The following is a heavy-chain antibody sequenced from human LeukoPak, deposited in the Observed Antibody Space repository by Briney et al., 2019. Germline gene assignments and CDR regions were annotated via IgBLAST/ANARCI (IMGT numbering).Heavy chain of an antibody. CDR1: GGSISSSSYY. Sequence: SETLSLTCTVSGGSISSSSYYWGWIRQPPGKGLEWIGSIYYSGSTYYNPSLKSRVTISVDTSKNQFSLKLSSVTAADTAVYYCARRYGSSWEVYYFDYWGQGTLVTVSS. V-gene: IGHV4-39*01. D-gene: IGHD6-13*01. CDR2: IYYSGST. CDR3: ARRYGSSWEVYYFDY. J-gene: IGHJ4*02.